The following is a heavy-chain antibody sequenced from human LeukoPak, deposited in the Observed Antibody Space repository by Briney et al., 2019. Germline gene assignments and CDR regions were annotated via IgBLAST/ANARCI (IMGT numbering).Heavy chain of an antibody. CDR1: GVSVSNSY. CDR2: DYRGEST. D-gene: IGHD6-6*01. Sequence: GGSLRLSCAASGVSVSNSYMSWVRQAPGKGLEWISVDYRGESTYYADSVKGRFTISRDNSKNTLYLQMNSLRAEDTAVYYCAKMSARAFDYWGQGTLVTVSS. CDR3: AKMSARAFDY. J-gene: IGHJ4*02. V-gene: IGHV3-53*01.